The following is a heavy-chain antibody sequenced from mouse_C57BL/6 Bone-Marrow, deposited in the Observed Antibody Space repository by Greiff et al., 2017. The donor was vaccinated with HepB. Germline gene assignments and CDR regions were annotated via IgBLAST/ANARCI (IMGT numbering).Heavy chain of an antibody. V-gene: IGHV5-4*01. D-gene: IGHD1-1*01. CDR1: GFTFSSYA. CDR3: ARGYPCYCDSSPFGC. J-gene: IGHJ3*01. CDR2: ISDGGSYT. Sequence: EVQLVESGGGLVKPGGSLKLSCAASGFTFSSYAMSWVRQTPEKRLEWVATISDGGSYTYYPDNVKGRFTISRDNAKNNLYLQMSHLKSEDTAMYYCARGYPCYCDSSPFGCWGQRPLVTVS.